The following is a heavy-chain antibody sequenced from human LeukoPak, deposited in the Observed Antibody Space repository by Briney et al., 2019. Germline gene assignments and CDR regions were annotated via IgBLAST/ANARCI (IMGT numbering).Heavy chain of an antibody. CDR3: ATDLMVVIPVGY. CDR2: FDPEDGET. D-gene: IGHD4-23*01. Sequence: ASVKVPRKVSGYTLTELSMHWVRQAPGKGLEWMGGFDPEDGETIYAQKFQGRVTMTEDTSTDTAYMELSSLRSEDTAVYYCATDLMVVIPVGYWGQGTLVTVSS. V-gene: IGHV1-24*01. CDR1: GYTLTELS. J-gene: IGHJ4*02.